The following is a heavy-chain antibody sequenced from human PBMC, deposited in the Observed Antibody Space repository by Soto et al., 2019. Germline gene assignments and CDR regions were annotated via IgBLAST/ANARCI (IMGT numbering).Heavy chain of an antibody. CDR2: INHSGST. CDR3: ARVQRAVRGVIRRFDY. Sequence: SETLSLTCAVYGGSFSGYYWSWIRQPPGKGLEWIGEINHSGSTNYNPSLKSRVTISVDTSKNQFSLKLSSVTAADTAVYYCARVQRAVRGVIRRFDYWGQGTLVTVSS. D-gene: IGHD3-10*01. CDR1: GGSFSGYY. J-gene: IGHJ4*02. V-gene: IGHV4-34*01.